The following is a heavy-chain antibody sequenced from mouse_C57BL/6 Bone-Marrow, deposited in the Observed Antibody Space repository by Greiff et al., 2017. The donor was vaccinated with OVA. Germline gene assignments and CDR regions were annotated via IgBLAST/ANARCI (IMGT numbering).Heavy chain of an antibody. V-gene: IGHV1-85*01. CDR1: GYTFTSYD. J-gene: IGHJ1*03. CDR2: IYPRDGST. Sequence: VQAVEFGPELVTPGASVKLSCLAPGYTFTSYDINWVKQRPGQGLEWIGWIYPRDGSTKYNEKFKGKATLTVDTSSSTAYKELHGLTAEDSTVYFCARGWYFDVWGTGTTVTVSS. CDR3: ARGWYFDV.